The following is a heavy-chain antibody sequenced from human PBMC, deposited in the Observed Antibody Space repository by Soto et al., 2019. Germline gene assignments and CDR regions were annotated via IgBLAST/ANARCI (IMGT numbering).Heavy chain of an antibody. CDR2: INSDGSST. Sequence: EVQLVESGGGLVQPGGSLRLSCAASGFTFSSYWMHWVRQAPGKGLVWVSRINSDGSSTSYADSVKGRFTISRDNAKNTRYLQMKSMRAEDTAVYYCARGGKWERPRWWCDPGGQGTLVTVSS. CDR1: GFTFSSYW. J-gene: IGHJ5*02. D-gene: IGHD1-26*01. CDR3: ARGGKWERPRWWCDP. V-gene: IGHV3-74*01.